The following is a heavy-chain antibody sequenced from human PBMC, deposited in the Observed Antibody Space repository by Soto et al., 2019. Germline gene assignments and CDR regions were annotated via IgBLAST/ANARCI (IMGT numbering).Heavy chain of an antibody. J-gene: IGHJ6*02. V-gene: IGHV4-4*02. CDR3: VRMNRDYYYYGMDV. Sequence: PSETLSLTCDVSGGFISSSKWWTWVRQPPGKGLEWIGKFYQNNNTNYNPSLESRVTISKDKSKNKLFLKLTTVTAADTAMYYCVRMNRDYYYYGMDVWGQGTTVTVSS. CDR1: GGFISSSKW. CDR2: FYQNNNT.